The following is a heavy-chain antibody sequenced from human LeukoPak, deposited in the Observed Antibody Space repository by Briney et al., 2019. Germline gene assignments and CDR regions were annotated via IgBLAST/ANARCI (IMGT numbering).Heavy chain of an antibody. CDR3: ARGIAVGANRFDH. J-gene: IGHJ4*02. CDR2: INTNTGNP. V-gene: IGHV7-4-1*02. D-gene: IGHD6-19*01. CDR1: GYTLNTYA. Sequence: ASVKVSCKASGYTLNTYAMNWVRQAPGQGLAWMGWINTNTGNPTYAQGFTGRFAFSLDTSVSTAYLQISSLKAEDTAVYYCARGIAVGANRFDHWGQGTLVTVSS.